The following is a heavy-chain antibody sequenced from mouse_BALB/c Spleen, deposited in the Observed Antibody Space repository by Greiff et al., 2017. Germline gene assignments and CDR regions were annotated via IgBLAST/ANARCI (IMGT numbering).Heavy chain of an antibody. D-gene: IGHD1-1*01. CDR1: GFSLTDYG. CDR2: IWGGGST. V-gene: IGHV2-6-5*01. CDR3: AKPLYYGSSYGAMDD. Sequence: QVQLKESGPGLVAPSQSLSITCTVSGFSLTDYGVSWIRQPPGKGLEWLGVIWGGGSTYYNSALKSRLSISKDNSKSQVVLKMNSLQTDDTAMYYCAKPLYYGSSYGAMDDWGQGTSVTVSS. J-gene: IGHJ4*01.